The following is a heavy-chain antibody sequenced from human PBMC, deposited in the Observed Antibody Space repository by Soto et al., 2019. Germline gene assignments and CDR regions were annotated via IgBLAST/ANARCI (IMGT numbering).Heavy chain of an antibody. CDR3: ARERLSRGAENCFDP. V-gene: IGHV3-48*03. CDR1: GFTFSAYE. J-gene: IGHJ5*02. CDR2: ISGSGSTI. D-gene: IGHD6-25*01. Sequence: EVQLVESGGGLVQPGGSLRLSCAASGFTFSAYEANWVRQAPGKGLEWVSYISGSGSTIFYADSVKGRFTISRDNAKNSVYQQMNSLRVEDTAVYYCARERLSRGAENCFDPWGQGTLVTVSS.